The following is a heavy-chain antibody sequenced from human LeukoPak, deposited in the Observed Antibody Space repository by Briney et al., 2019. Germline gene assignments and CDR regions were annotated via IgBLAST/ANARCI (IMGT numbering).Heavy chain of an antibody. CDR1: GYTFTRYA. Sequence: ASVKVSCKASGYTFTRYAMHWVRQAPGQRLEWMGWINAGNGNTKYSQKFQGRVTITRDTSASTAYMELSSLRSEDTAVYYCASYSGYEYYFDYWGQGTLVTVSS. CDR3: ASYSGYEYYFDY. D-gene: IGHD5-12*01. J-gene: IGHJ4*02. V-gene: IGHV1-3*01. CDR2: INAGNGNT.